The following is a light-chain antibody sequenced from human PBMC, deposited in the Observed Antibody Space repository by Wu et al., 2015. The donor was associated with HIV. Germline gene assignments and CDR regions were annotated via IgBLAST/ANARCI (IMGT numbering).Light chain of an antibody. CDR2: AVS. CDR3: QQSHVVPRT. Sequence: DIQMTQSPSSLSASIGDRVTITCRASQTISTYLNWYHYKPGDAPKLLIYAVSSLQTGVPSRFSGSGSGTDFTLTIASVQPEDSGIYYCQQSHVVPRTFGQGTKVEIK. CDR1: QTISTY. J-gene: IGKJ1*01. V-gene: IGKV1-39*01.